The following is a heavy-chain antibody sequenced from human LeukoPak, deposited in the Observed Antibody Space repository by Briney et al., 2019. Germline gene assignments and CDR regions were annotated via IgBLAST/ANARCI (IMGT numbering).Heavy chain of an antibody. V-gene: IGHV4-34*01. D-gene: IGHD6-6*01. CDR3: ARGARIAARSSTDY. CDR1: GVPFSGYY. J-gene: IGHJ4*02. Sequence: SETLSLTCAVYGVPFSGYYWSWIRQPPGKGLEWIGEINHSGSTKYNPALKSRVTISVDTSKNQCSLKLSSVTAADTAVYYWARGARIAARSSTDYWGQGTLVTVSS. CDR2: INHSGST.